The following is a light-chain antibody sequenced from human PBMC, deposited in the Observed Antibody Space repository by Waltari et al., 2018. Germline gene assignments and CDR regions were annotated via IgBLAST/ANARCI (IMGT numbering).Light chain of an antibody. V-gene: IGLV2-23*02. CDR2: EVT. CDR3: CSHAGSETYVV. CDR1: GSDIGGSNL. Sequence: QSALTQPASVSGSPGQSITISCTGSGSDIGGSNLVSWYQQHTGKAPKLMIYEVTKRPSGVSIRFSGSKSCNTAALTISGLQAEDDGDYFCCSHAGSETYVVLGGGTKLTVL. J-gene: IGLJ2*01.